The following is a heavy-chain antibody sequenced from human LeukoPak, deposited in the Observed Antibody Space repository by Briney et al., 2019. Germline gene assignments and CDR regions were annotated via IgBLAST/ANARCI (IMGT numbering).Heavy chain of an antibody. Sequence: GGSLRLSCAASGFTFSSYAMSWVRQAPGKGLEWVSAISGSGGSTYYADSVKGRFTISRDNSKNTLYLQMNSLRAEDTAVYYCAKDPHSLPAAKGGFDYWGQGTLVTVSS. D-gene: IGHD2-2*01. CDR2: ISGSGGST. V-gene: IGHV3-23*01. CDR3: AKDPHSLPAAKGGFDY. CDR1: GFTFSSYA. J-gene: IGHJ4*02.